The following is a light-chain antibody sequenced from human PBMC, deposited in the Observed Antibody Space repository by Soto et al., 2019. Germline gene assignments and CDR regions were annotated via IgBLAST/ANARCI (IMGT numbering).Light chain of an antibody. CDR3: SSYAGSNHNWV. CDR2: EVS. CDR1: SSDVGGYNY. Sequence: HSVLTQPPSASGSPGQSVTISCTGTSSDVGGYNYVSWYQQHPGKAPKLMIYEVSKRPSGVPDRFSGSKSGNTASLTVSGLQAEDEADYYCSSYAGSNHNWVFGGGTKLTVL. V-gene: IGLV2-8*01. J-gene: IGLJ3*02.